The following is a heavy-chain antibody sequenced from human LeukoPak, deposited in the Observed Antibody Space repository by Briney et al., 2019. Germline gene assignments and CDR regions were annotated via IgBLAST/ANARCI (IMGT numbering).Heavy chain of an antibody. D-gene: IGHD3-10*01. CDR3: ARFPSYYYGSGSYYHYYYYYGMDV. J-gene: IGHJ6*02. CDR2: IKQDGSEK. V-gene: IGHV3-7*01. CDR1: GFTFSSYS. Sequence: GGSLRLSCAASGFTFSSYSMNWVRQAPGKGLEWVANIKQDGSEKYYVDFVKGRFTISRDNAKNSLYLQMNSLRAEDTAVYYCARFPSYYYGSGSYYHYYYYYGMDVWGQGTTVTVSS.